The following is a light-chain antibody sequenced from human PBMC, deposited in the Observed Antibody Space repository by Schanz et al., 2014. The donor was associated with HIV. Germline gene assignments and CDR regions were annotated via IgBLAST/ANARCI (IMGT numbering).Light chain of an antibody. J-gene: IGKJ1*01. CDR3: QKYDSAPWT. CDR1: QGISSW. Sequence: DIQMTQSPSSVSASVGDRVTILCRASQGISSWLAWYQQKPGKAPRLLIYAASSLQSGVPSRFSGSGSGTDFTXXXSSLXPEDVATYYCQKYDSAPWTFGQGTKVQVK. V-gene: IGKV1-12*01. CDR2: AAS.